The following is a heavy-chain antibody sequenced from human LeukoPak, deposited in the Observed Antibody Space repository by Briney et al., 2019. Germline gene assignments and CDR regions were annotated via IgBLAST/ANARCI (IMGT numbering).Heavy chain of an antibody. Sequence: QSGGSLRLSCAASGFTFSSYGMHWVRQAPGKGLEWVAVISYDGSNKYYADSVKGRFTISRDNSKNTLYLQMNSLRAEDTAVYYPTRRYPGTLGHFDLWGRGTLVTVSS. CDR3: TRRYPGTLGHFDL. CDR2: ISYDGSNK. J-gene: IGHJ2*01. CDR1: GFTFSSYG. D-gene: IGHD3-9*01. V-gene: IGHV3-30*03.